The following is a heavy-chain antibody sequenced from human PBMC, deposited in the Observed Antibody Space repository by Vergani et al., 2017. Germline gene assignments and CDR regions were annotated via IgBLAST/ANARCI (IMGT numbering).Heavy chain of an antibody. V-gene: IGHV4-39*01. Sequence: QLQLQESGPGLVRPSETLSLTCTVSGASISSSTYYWGWIRQPPGKGLEWIGGIFYSGSTYYNPSLKSRVTISVDTSKNQFSLKLNSVTAADTAVYYCARQKAVWLIDYWGQGTLGTVSS. CDR1: GASISSSTYY. CDR3: ARQKAVWLIDY. J-gene: IGHJ4*02. D-gene: IGHD3-16*01. CDR2: IFYSGST.